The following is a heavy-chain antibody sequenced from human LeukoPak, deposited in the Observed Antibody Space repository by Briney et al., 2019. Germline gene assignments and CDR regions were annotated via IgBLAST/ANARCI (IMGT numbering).Heavy chain of an antibody. Sequence: ASVKVSCKASGGTFSSYAISWVRQAPGQGLEWMGGIIPIFGTANYAQKFQGRVTITAEESTSTAYMELSSLRSEDTAVYYCARGWEVRGVIDRYGMDVWGQGTTVTVSS. J-gene: IGHJ6*02. V-gene: IGHV1-69*13. CDR3: ARGWEVRGVIDRYGMDV. CDR2: IIPIFGTA. CDR1: GGTFSSYA. D-gene: IGHD3-10*01.